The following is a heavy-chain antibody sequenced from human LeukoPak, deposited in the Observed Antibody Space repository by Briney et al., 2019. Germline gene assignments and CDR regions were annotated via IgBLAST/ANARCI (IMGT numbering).Heavy chain of an antibody. V-gene: IGHV3-30*02. CDR3: ARGDCSGDCYHPLYY. D-gene: IGHD2-21*02. J-gene: IGHJ4*02. CDR1: GFTFSTYA. CDR2: IRHDGSIK. Sequence: PGGSLRLSCAASGFTFSTYAMHWVCQAPGQGLDWVAFIRHDGSIKYYADSVKGRFTISRDNSKNTLYLQMNSLRTEDTAVYYCARGDCSGDCYHPLYYWGQGSLVTVSS.